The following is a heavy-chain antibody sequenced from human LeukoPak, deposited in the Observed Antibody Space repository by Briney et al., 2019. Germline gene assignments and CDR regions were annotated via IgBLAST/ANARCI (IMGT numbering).Heavy chain of an antibody. J-gene: IGHJ4*02. Sequence: SETLSLTCAVYGGSFSGYYWSWIRQPPGKGLEWIGDINHSGSTSYNPSLESRVSISVETSKNQFSLSLSSVTAADTAVYYCARHPTSGWTYYFDFRGQGTLVTV. CDR3: ARHPTSGWTYYFDF. D-gene: IGHD6-19*01. CDR2: INHSGST. CDR1: GGSFSGYY. V-gene: IGHV4-34*01.